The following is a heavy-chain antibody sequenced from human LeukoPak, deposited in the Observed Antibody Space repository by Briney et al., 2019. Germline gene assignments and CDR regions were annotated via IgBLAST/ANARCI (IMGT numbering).Heavy chain of an antibody. J-gene: IGHJ6*03. D-gene: IGHD2-2*02. Sequence: ASVKVSCKASGYTFTSYYMHWVRQAPGQGLEWMGIINPSGGSTSYAQKFQGRVTMTRDMSTSTVYMELSSLRSEDTAVYYCAIQGLLGAKNPDRRYCSSTSCYRGPYYYYYYMDVWGKGTTVTVSS. CDR1: GYTFTSYY. V-gene: IGHV1-46*03. CDR3: AIQGLLGAKNPDRRYCSSTSCYRGPYYYYYYMDV. CDR2: INPSGGST.